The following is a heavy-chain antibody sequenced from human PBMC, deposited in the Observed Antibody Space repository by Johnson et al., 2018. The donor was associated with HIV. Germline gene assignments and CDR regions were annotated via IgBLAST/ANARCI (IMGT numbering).Heavy chain of an antibody. Sequence: QVQLVESGGGVVQPGRSLRLSCAASGFTFNSYGMHWVRQAPGKGLEWVAVIWYDGSNKYYADSVKGRFTISRDNAKNSLYLQMNSLRAEDTAVYYCARGGWGDAFDIWGQGTMVIVSS. CDR1: GFTFNSYG. V-gene: IGHV3-33*01. D-gene: IGHD3-16*01. CDR3: ARGGWGDAFDI. CDR2: IWYDGSNK. J-gene: IGHJ3*02.